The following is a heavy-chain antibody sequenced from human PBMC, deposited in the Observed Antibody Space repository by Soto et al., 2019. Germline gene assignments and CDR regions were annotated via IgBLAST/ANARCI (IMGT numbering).Heavy chain of an antibody. CDR3: ARFSTGTTKDGIDV. CDR1: GGSISSYY. V-gene: IGHV4-59*01. J-gene: IGHJ6*02. D-gene: IGHD1-7*01. CDR2: IYYSGST. Sequence: SETLSLTCTVSGGSISSYYWSWIRQPPGKGLEWIGYIYYSGSTNYNPSLKSRVTISVDTSKNQFSLKLSSVTAADTAVYYWARFSTGTTKDGIDVWGQGTTVTVSS.